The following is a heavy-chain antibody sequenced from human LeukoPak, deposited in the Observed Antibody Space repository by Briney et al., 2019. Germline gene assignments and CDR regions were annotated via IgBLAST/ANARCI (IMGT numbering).Heavy chain of an antibody. V-gene: IGHV3-23*01. D-gene: IGHD2-21*02. CDR3: ARETHIVVVTKGWFDP. J-gene: IGHJ5*02. CDR2: ISGSGGST. CDR1: GFTFSSYA. Sequence: PGGSLRLSCAASGFTFSSYAMSWVRQAPGKGLEWDSAISGSGGSTYYADSVKGRFTISRDNSKNTLYLQMNSLRAEDTAVYYCARETHIVVVTKGWFDPWGQGTLVTVSS.